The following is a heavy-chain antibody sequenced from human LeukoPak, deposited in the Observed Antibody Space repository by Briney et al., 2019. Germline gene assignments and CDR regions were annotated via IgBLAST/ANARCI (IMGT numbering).Heavy chain of an antibody. D-gene: IGHD2-21*02. J-gene: IGHJ6*02. CDR2: ISGSGVST. V-gene: IGHV3-23*01. Sequence: GGSLRLSCAASGFTFRNYAMSWVRQAPGKGLEWVSAISGSGVSTYYADSVKGRFTISRDNSKNTLYLQMNSLRAEDTAVYYCAKFGDSEPYYNGMDVWGQGTTVTVSS. CDR3: AKFGDSEPYYNGMDV. CDR1: GFTFRNYA.